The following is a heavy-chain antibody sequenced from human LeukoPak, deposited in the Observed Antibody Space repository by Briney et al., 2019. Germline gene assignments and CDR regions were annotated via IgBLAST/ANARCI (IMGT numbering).Heavy chain of an antibody. CDR3: ARDIHVWGSFDY. J-gene: IGHJ4*02. CDR1: GFTVSSNY. Sequence: GGSLRLSCAASGFTVSSNYMSWVRQAPGKGLEWVSVVYSGGSTYYADSVKGRFTISRDNSKNTLYLQMNSLRAEDTAVYYCARDIHVWGSFDYWGQGTLVTVSS. D-gene: IGHD3-16*01. V-gene: IGHV3-66*02. CDR2: VYSGGST.